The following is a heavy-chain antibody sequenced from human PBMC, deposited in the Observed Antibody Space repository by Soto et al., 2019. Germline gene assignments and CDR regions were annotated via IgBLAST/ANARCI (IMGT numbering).Heavy chain of an antibody. Sequence: ASVKVSCKXSGYTFTSCAMHWVRQAPGQRLEWMGWINAGNGNTKYSQKFQGRVTITRDTSASTAYMELSSLRSEDTAVYYCARDWARIGGLGPSGWFDPWGQGTLVTVSS. CDR2: INAGNGNT. J-gene: IGHJ5*02. CDR3: ARDWARIGGLGPSGWFDP. D-gene: IGHD2-21*01. CDR1: GYTFTSCA. V-gene: IGHV1-3*01.